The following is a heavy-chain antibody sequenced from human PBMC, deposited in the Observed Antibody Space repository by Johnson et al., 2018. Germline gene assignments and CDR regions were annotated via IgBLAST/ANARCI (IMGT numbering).Heavy chain of an antibody. J-gene: IGHJ3*02. CDR3: AKDQSPEVGVDPFDI. CDR1: GFTFSSYS. V-gene: IGHV3-21*01. Sequence: EVQLVESGGGLVKPGGSLRLSCAASGFTFSSYSMNWVRQAPGKGLEWVSSISSSSSYIYYADSVKGRFTISRDNAKNSLYLQMNSLRAEDTAVYYCAKDQSPEVGVDPFDIGGQGTMVTVSS. D-gene: IGHD1-26*01. CDR2: ISSSSSYI.